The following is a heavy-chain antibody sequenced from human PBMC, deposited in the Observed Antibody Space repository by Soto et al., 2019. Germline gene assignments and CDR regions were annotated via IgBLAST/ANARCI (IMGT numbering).Heavy chain of an antibody. CDR1: GFTFTNYA. CDR2: INPYNGNT. V-gene: IGHV1-18*01. J-gene: IGHJ4*02. CDR3: ARVYSTVPSTH. Sequence: QVQLVQSGAEVKKPGASVKVSCKASGFTFTNYAFTWVRQAPGQGLEWMGWINPYNGNTNYAQNLQGRVTMTTDTSTSTAYMELRSLRSDDTAVYYCARVYSTVPSTHWGQGTLITVSS. D-gene: IGHD6-13*01.